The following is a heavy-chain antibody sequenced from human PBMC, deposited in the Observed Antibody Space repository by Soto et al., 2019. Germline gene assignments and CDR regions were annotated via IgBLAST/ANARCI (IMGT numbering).Heavy chain of an antibody. CDR3: ARDRTFGGVIVIPVPFDY. CDR2: ISAYNGNT. CDR1: GYTFTSYG. D-gene: IGHD3-16*02. J-gene: IGHJ4*02. V-gene: IGHV1-18*01. Sequence: QVQLVQSGAEVKKPGASVKVSCKASGYTFTSYGISWVRQAPGQGLEWMGRISAYNGNTNYAQKLQGRVTMTTDTSTSTAYMELRSLRSDDTAVYYCARDRTFGGVIVIPVPFDYWGQGTLVTVSS.